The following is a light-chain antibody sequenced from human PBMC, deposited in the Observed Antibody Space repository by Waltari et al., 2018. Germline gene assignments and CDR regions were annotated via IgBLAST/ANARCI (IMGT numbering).Light chain of an antibody. Sequence: EIVLTQSPATLSVSSGESATLSCRASQSVGTFLAWFQQKPGQAPRLLIYDASKRATGIPSRFSGSGSGTDFAHTIRSLETEDFAIYYCQQRSNWPMYTSGQGTKLEIK. CDR3: QQRSNWPMYT. V-gene: IGKV3-11*01. CDR1: QSVGTF. CDR2: DAS. J-gene: IGKJ2*01.